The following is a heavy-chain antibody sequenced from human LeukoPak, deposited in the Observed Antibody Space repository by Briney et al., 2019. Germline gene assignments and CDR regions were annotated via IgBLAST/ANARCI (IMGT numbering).Heavy chain of an antibody. D-gene: IGHD1-26*01. Sequence: PSETLSLTCTVSGYSISSGYYWGWIRQPPGKGLEWIGSIYHSGSTYYNPSLKSRVTISVDTSKNQFSLKLSSVTAADTAVYYCARVILNSGSYFDYWGQGTLVTVSS. CDR2: IYHSGST. CDR1: GYSISSGYY. CDR3: ARVILNSGSYFDY. V-gene: IGHV4-38-2*02. J-gene: IGHJ4*02.